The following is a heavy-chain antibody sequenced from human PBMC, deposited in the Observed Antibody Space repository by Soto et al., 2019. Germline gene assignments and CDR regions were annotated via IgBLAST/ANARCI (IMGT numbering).Heavy chain of an antibody. D-gene: IGHD6-19*01. CDR2: INAGNGNT. J-gene: IGHJ4*02. V-gene: IGHV1-3*05. Sequence: QVQLVQSGAEEKKPGASVKVSCKASGYTFTSYAMHWVRQAPGQRLEWMGWINAGNGNTKYSQKFQGRVTXXRXXSASTAYMEVSSLRSEDTAVYYCARAVAVPADFDYWGQGTLVTVSS. CDR3: ARAVAVPADFDY. CDR1: GYTFTSYA.